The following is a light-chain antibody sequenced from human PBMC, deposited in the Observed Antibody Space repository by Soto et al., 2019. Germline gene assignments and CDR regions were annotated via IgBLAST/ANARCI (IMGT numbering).Light chain of an antibody. CDR2: VAY. V-gene: IGKV1-9*01. Sequence: IQLTQSPSFLSASVGDTVTITCRASQDIGSHLAWYQQKPGTVPNLLIYVAYTLQSGVTSRFSGSGSGTEFTLTINSLQPEDFATYYLQQFCSYPLTFGGGTEVEIK. CDR1: QDIGSH. J-gene: IGKJ4*01. CDR3: QQFCSYPLT.